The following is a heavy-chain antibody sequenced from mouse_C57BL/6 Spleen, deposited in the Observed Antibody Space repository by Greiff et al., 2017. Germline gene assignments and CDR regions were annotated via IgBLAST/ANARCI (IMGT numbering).Heavy chain of an antibody. CDR2: IYPGDGNT. CDR3: ARLRCYAMDY. CDR1: GSPFTGSG. J-gene: IGHJ4*01. Sequence: VQLQQSGPELVKPGPSVKFSCRASGSPFTGSGLNWVKQGPGQGLEWIGGIYPGDGNTNYNGKFKGKATLTADKSSSTAYMQLSSLTSEYSAVYFCARLRCYAMDYWGQGTSVTVSS. D-gene: IGHD1-1*01. V-gene: IGHV1-82*01.